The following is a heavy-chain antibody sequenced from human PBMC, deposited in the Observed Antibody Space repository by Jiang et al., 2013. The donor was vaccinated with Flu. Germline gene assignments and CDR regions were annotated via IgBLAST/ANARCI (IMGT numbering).Heavy chain of an antibody. D-gene: IGHD3-22*01. CDR1: GFTFTSSA. J-gene: IGHJ6*02. Sequence: SGAEVKKPGTSVKASCKASGFTFTSSAVQWVRQARGQRLEWIGWIVVGSGNTNYAQKFQERVTITRDMSTSTAYMELSSLRSEDTAVYYCAADHTTHYYDSSGTAYYYGMDVWGQGTTVTVSS. V-gene: IGHV1-58*01. CDR2: IVVGSGNT. CDR3: AADHTTHYYDSSGTAYYYGMDV.